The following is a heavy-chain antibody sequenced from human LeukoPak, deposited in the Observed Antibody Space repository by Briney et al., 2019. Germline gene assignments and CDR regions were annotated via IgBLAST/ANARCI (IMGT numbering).Heavy chain of an antibody. CDR1: GYSFTSYW. D-gene: IGHD6-19*01. CDR3: ARRDSSGYYYFDY. V-gene: IGHV5-51*01. CDR2: IYPGDSDT. Sequence: GESLKISCNGSGYSFTSYWIGWVGQMPGKGLDWLGIIYPGDSDTTYRPSFQGQVTIAADKSITTAYLQWRSLKASDTAMYYCARRDSSGYYYFDYWGQGTLVTVSA. J-gene: IGHJ4*02.